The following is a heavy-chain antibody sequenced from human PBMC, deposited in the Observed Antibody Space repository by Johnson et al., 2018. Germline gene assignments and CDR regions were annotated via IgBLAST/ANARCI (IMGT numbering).Heavy chain of an antibody. Sequence: QVRLGEAGGGVVQPGRSLGLSCAASRFTFSSYAIHWVRQAPGKGLAWVAVLSYDGSNKYYADSVKGRFTSSRDNSKNTLYLQMNRLRAEDTAVYYCARDRVQLWFYAFDIWGQGTMVTVSA. CDR1: RFTFSSYA. CDR2: LSYDGSNK. V-gene: IGHV3-30*03. J-gene: IGHJ3*02. CDR3: ARDRVQLWFYAFDI. D-gene: IGHD5-18*01.